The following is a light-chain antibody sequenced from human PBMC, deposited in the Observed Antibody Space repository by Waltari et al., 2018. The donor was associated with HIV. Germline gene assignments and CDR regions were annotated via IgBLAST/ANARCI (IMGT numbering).Light chain of an antibody. CDR3: QQYYSYPVT. Sequence: TITCRASQGINSDLAWYQQKPGKAPELLIYAASTLQSGVPSRFSGSGSGTDFTLTISCLQSEDFATYYCQQYYSYPVTFGQGTKVEIK. J-gene: IGKJ1*01. CDR2: AAS. CDR1: QGINSD. V-gene: IGKV1-8*01.